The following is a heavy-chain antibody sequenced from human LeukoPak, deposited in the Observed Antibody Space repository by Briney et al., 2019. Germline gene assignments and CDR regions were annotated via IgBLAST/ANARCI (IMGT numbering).Heavy chain of an antibody. Sequence: GGSLRLSCAASGFTFYRYGINWVRQAPGKGLEWVAVISHDGSEKYYADSVKGRFTISRDNSKNTVDLQMNSLRDEDTAVYYCAKEKVATTLRYYDNWGQGTLVTVSS. CDR1: GFTFYRYG. D-gene: IGHD2-15*01. V-gene: IGHV3-30*18. J-gene: IGHJ4*02. CDR2: ISHDGSEK. CDR3: AKEKVATTLRYYDN.